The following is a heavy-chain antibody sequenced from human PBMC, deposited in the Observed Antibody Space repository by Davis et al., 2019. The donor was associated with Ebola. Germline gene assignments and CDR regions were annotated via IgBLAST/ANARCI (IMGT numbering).Heavy chain of an antibody. V-gene: IGHV3-7*03. CDR3: ARESRGLTGV. D-gene: IGHD5-24*01. CDR2: IKQDGSEK. Sequence: GESLKISCAASGFTFSSYWMSWVRQAPGQGLEWVANIKQDGSEKYYVDSVKGRFTISRDNAKNSLYLQMNSLRAEDTAVYYCARESRGLTGVWGQGTTVTVSS. CDR1: GFTFSSYW. J-gene: IGHJ6*02.